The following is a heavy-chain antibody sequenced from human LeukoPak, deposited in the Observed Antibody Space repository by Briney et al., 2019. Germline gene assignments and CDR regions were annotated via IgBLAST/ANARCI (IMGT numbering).Heavy chain of an antibody. CDR1: GFTFNTYG. CDR3: AKQIGFGYNWNDGGASDV. D-gene: IGHD1-1*01. Sequence: GGSLRISCAASGFTFNTYGIHWVRQAPGKGLEWVAFIRYDGSNNYYADSVKGRFTISRDNSKNTLFLQMNSLRAEDTAVYYCAKQIGFGYNWNDGGASDVWGQGTRVTVSS. V-gene: IGHV3-30*02. J-gene: IGHJ3*01. CDR2: IRYDGSNN.